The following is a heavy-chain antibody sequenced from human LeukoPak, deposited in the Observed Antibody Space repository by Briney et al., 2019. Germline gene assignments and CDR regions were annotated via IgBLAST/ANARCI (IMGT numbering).Heavy chain of an antibody. CDR1: GFAFSSYD. V-gene: IGHV3-13*01. D-gene: IGHD3-16*01. CDR2: IGTAGDT. CDR3: ARDGLGAFDI. J-gene: IGHJ3*02. Sequence: GGSLRLSCAASGFAFSSYDMHWVRQATGKGLEWVSAIGTAGDTYYPGSVKGRFTISRENARNSLYLQMNSLRAGDTAVYFCARDGLGAFDIWGQGTVVTVSS.